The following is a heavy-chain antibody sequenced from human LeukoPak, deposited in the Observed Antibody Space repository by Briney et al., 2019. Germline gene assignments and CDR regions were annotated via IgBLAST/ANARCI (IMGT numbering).Heavy chain of an antibody. Sequence: ASETLSLTCAVYGGSFSGYYWSWIRQPPGKGLEWIGEINHSGSTNYNPSLKGRVTISVDTSKNQFSLKLSSVTAADTAVYYCARTWGGYYIDYWGQGTLVTVSS. CDR1: GGSFSGYY. CDR3: ARTWGGYYIDY. V-gene: IGHV4-34*01. D-gene: IGHD3-16*01. J-gene: IGHJ4*02. CDR2: INHSGST.